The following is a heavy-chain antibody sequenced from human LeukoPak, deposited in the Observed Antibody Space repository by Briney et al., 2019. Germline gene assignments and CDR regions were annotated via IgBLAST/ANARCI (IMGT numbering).Heavy chain of an antibody. CDR2: INHSGST. D-gene: IGHD3-22*01. J-gene: IGHJ4*02. CDR3: ASLDSSGSYYFDY. V-gene: IGHV4-38-2*02. Sequence: SETLSLTCTVSGYSISSGYYWGWIRQPPGKGLEWIGEINHSGSTNYNPSLKSRVTISVDTSKNQFSLKLSSVTAADTAVYYCASLDSSGSYYFDYWGQGTLVTVSS. CDR1: GYSISSGYY.